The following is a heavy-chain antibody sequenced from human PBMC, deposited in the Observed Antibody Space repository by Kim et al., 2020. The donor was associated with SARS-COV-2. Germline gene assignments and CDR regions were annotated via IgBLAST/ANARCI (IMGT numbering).Heavy chain of an antibody. CDR3: AREADTSTWYGL. Sequence: SETLSLTCAVYGGSFSGYYWSWIRQPPGKGLEWVGEGNHSGSTNYNPSLKSRVTISLDTSKNQISLKLSSVTAADTAVYYCAREADTSTWYGLWGQGTLVTVSS. D-gene: IGHD6-13*01. J-gene: IGHJ4*02. CDR1: GGSFSGYY. V-gene: IGHV4-34*01. CDR2: GNHSGST.